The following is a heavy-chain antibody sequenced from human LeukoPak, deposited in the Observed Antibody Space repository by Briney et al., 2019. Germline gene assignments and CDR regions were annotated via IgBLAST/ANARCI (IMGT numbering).Heavy chain of an antibody. V-gene: IGHV3-66*01. CDR3: ARATHMVRGVIISNYFDY. D-gene: IGHD3-10*01. Sequence: GGSLRLSCAASGFTVSSNYMSWVRQAPGKGLEWVSVIYSGGSTYYADSVKGRFTISRDNSKNTLYLQMNSLRAEDTAVYYCARATHMVRGVIISNYFDYWGQGTLVTVSS. J-gene: IGHJ4*02. CDR1: GFTVSSNY. CDR2: IYSGGST.